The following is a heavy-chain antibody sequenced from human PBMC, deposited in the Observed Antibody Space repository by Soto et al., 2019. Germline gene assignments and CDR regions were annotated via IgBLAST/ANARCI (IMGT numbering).Heavy chain of an antibody. V-gene: IGHV3-30*03. J-gene: IGHJ4*02. CDR1: GFTFSSYA. D-gene: IGHD3-22*01. CDR2: ISYDGSNK. CDR3: ASGGEYYYDSSGGSFDY. Sequence: QVQLVESGGGVVQPGRSLRLSCAASGFTFSSYAMHWVRQAPGKGLEWVAVISYDGSNKYYADSVKGRFTISRDNSKNTLYLQMNSLRAEDTAVYYCASGGEYYYDSSGGSFDYWGQGTLVTVSS.